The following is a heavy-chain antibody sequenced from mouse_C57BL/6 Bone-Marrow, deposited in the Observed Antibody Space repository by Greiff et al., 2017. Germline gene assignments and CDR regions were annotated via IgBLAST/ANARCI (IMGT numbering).Heavy chain of an antibody. D-gene: IGHD1-1*01. J-gene: IGHJ2*01. CDR1: GYTFTSYS. CDR2: INPSSGYT. V-gene: IGHV1-4*01. Sequence: QVQLQQSGAELARPGASVKMSCKASGYTFTSYSMHWVKQRPGQGLEWIGYINPSSGYTKSNQKFKDKATLTVTKSSSTAYMQLSSLTSEDSAVYYCASLYYYGSSPWFDYWGQGTTLTVSS. CDR3: ASLYYYGSSPWFDY.